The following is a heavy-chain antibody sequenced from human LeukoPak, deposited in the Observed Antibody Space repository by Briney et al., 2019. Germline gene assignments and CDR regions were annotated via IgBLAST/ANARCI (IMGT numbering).Heavy chain of an antibody. Sequence: KTSETLSLTCSVSGGSISSSSDYWGWMRQPPGKELEWIGSIRYSGSTYYNPSLKSRVTISADTSKNQFSLKLSSVTAADTAVYYCVAQSGYFQFDPWGQGTLVTVSS. CDR1: GGSISSSSDY. CDR3: VAQSGYFQFDP. J-gene: IGHJ5*02. D-gene: IGHD3-3*01. CDR2: IRYSGST. V-gene: IGHV4-39*01.